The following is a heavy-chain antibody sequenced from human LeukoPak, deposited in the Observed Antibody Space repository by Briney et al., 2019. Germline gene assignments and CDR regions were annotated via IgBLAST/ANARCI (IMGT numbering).Heavy chain of an antibody. CDR1: GFSLSTSGVG. CDR2: IYWDDDK. J-gene: IGHJ5*02. CDR3: AHRRTGGYCSSTSCSDNLFDP. V-gene: IGHV2-5*02. Sequence: SGPTLVKPTQTLTLTCTFSGFSLSTSGVGVGWIRQPPGKALEWLALIYWDDDKRYSPSLKNRLTITRDTSKNQVVLTMTNMDPVDTATFYCAHRRTGGYCSSTSCSDNLFDPWGQGTLVTVSS. D-gene: IGHD2-2*01.